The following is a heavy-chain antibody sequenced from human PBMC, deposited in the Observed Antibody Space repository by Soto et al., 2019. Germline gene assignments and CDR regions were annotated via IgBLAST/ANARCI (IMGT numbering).Heavy chain of an antibody. CDR1: RGTFSSYA. CDR3: ARSAAAAAGTFYWFDP. CDR2: IIPIFGTA. J-gene: IGHJ5*02. V-gene: IGHV1-69*12. D-gene: IGHD6-13*01. Sequence: QVQLVQSGAEVKKPGSSVKVSCKASRGTFSSYAISWVRQAPGQGLEWMGGIIPIFGTANYAQKFQGRVTITADESTSTAYMELSSLRSEDTAVYYCARSAAAAAGTFYWFDPWGQETLVTVSS.